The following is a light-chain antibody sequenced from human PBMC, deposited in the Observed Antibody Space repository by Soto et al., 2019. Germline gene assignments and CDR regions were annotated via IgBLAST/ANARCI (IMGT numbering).Light chain of an antibody. CDR1: ERLIGS. Sequence: DIQLTQSPSTLSASVGDTVTISCRASERLIGSLAWYQQRPGSAPKLLIYDASSLEGGVPSRFTDDGSGTEFSLTIASIQPDDFGTYYFQQYKSYPWTFGQGIKV. CDR3: QQYKSYPWT. CDR2: DAS. J-gene: IGKJ1*01. V-gene: IGKV1-5*01.